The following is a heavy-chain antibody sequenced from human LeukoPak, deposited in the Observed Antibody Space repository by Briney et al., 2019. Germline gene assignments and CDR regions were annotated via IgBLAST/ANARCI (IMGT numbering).Heavy chain of an antibody. Sequence: ASVKVSCKVSGYTLTELSMHWVRQAPGKGLEWIGGFDPEDGETIYAQKFQGRVTMTEDTSTDTAYMELSSLRSEDTAVYYCAISRVRAIAYDSSGYDAFDIWGQGTMVTVSS. CDR2: FDPEDGET. V-gene: IGHV1-24*01. CDR3: AISRVRAIAYDSSGYDAFDI. J-gene: IGHJ3*02. D-gene: IGHD3-22*01. CDR1: GYTLTELS.